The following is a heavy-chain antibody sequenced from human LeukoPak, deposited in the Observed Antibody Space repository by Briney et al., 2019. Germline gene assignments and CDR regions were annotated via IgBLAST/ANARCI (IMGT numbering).Heavy chain of an antibody. J-gene: IGHJ4*02. V-gene: IGHV3-20*03. CDR3: ARDFSYYYDSSGSFDY. Sequence: GGSLRLSYAASGFTCDDYGMSWVRHAPGKGLEWVSGINWNGGSTGYADSVKGRFTISRDNAKNSLYLQMNSLRAEDTALYYCARDFSYYYDSSGSFDYWGQGTLVTVSS. CDR2: INWNGGST. D-gene: IGHD3-22*01. CDR1: GFTCDDYG.